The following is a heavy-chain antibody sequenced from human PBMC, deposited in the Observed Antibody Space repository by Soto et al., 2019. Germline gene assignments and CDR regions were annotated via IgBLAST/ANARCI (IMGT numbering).Heavy chain of an antibody. J-gene: IGHJ4*02. Sequence: SETLSLTCAVYGGSFSGYYWSWIRQPPGKGLEWIGEINHSGSTNYNPSLKSRVTISVDTSKNQFSLKLSSVTAADTAVYYCARDVDIAMVRTFDYWGQGTLVTVSS. D-gene: IGHD5-18*01. CDR2: INHSGST. CDR1: GGSFSGYY. V-gene: IGHV4-34*01. CDR3: ARDVDIAMVRTFDY.